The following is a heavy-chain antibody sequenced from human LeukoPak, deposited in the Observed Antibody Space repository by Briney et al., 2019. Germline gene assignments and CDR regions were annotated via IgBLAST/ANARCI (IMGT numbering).Heavy chain of an antibody. J-gene: IGHJ4*02. CDR1: GYTFTGYY. CDR2: INPNSGGT. D-gene: IGHD3-16*02. Sequence: GASVKVSCKASGYTFTGYYMHWVRQAPGQGLEWMGWINPNSGGTNYAQKFQGRVTMTRDTSISTAYMELSRLRSDDTAVYYCAREQPFMITFGGVIVNWGRGTLVTVSS. V-gene: IGHV1-2*02. CDR3: AREQPFMITFGGVIVN.